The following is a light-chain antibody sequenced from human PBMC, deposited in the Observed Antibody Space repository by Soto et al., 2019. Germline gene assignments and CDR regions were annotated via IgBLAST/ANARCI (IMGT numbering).Light chain of an antibody. J-gene: IGKJ1*01. Sequence: AIQMTQSPSSLSACVGDRLTITRRSGQGIGNDLAWFQQRPGKAPKLLIYAASSLQSGVPSRFSGSGSGTDFTLTISSLQPEDFAVYFCHQDFNLPWTFGQGTKVDIK. CDR1: QGIGND. V-gene: IGKV1-6*01. CDR2: AAS. CDR3: HQDFNLPWT.